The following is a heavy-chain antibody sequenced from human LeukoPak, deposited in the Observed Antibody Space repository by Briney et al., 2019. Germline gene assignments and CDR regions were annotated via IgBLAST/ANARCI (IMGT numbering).Heavy chain of an antibody. Sequence: SETLSLTCTVSGGSISSSSYYWGWIRQPPGKGLEWIGSIYYSGSTYYNPSLKSRVTISVDTSKNQFSLKLSSVTAADTAVYYCARAAGIVATFDVIVDYYYYMDVWGKGTTVTVSS. D-gene: IGHD5-12*01. CDR3: ARAAGIVATFDVIVDYYYYMDV. V-gene: IGHV4-39*07. J-gene: IGHJ6*03. CDR1: GGSISSSSYY. CDR2: IYYSGST.